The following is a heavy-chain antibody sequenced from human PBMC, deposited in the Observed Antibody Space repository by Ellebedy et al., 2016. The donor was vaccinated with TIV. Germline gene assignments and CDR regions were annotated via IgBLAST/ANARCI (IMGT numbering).Heavy chain of an antibody. CDR2: IKSKTDGETT. D-gene: IGHD3-16*01. Sequence: GESLKISXAASGFSFNNAWMSWVRQAPGKGPEWVGRIKSKTDGETTDHAAPVKGRFTISRDDSKNTLYLQMNSLKTEDTAVYYCTTDLYFSAFWGWFNPWGQGTLVTVSS. CDR1: GFSFNNAW. J-gene: IGHJ5*02. V-gene: IGHV3-15*01. CDR3: TTDLYFSAFWGWFNP.